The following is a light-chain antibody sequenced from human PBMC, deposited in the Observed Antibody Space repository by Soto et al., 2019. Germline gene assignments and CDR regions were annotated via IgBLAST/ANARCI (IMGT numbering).Light chain of an antibody. CDR2: DAS. J-gene: IGKJ3*01. CDR1: QSVSSY. CDR3: QQRSNWPRT. Sequence: EIVLTQSPATLCLSPGERATLSCRASQSVSSYLAWYQQKPGQAPRLLIYDASNRATGIPARFSGSGSGTDFTLTISSLEPEDFAVYYCQQRSNWPRTFGPGTKVD. V-gene: IGKV3-11*01.